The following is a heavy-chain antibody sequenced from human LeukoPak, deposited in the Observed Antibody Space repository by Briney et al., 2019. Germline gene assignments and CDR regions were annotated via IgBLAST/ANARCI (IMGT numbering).Heavy chain of an antibody. Sequence: ASVKVSCKASFSGNYFQWVRQAPGQGFEWIGCIDRNSGDTDYAQKFQGRVTMTRDTSSTTGYMELYGLRPDDTAIYHCATSHXXXXXXDNWXXGXLV. CDR3: ATSHXXXXXXDN. J-gene: IGHJ4*02. V-gene: IGHV1-2*02. CDR2: IDRNSGDT. CDR1: FSGNY.